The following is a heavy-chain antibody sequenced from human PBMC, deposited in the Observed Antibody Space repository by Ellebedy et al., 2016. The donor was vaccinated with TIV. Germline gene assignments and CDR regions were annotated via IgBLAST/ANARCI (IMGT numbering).Heavy chain of an antibody. CDR3: TRVKLGDRADYRLDY. J-gene: IGHJ4*02. Sequence: SETLSLXCTVSGVSISSNNWWSWVRQSTGKGLEWIGYIYHTGDTYYNPSLKSRVTMSVDTSKNQFSLKVTSVTAADTAVYYCTRVKLGDRADYRLDYWGPGTQVTVSS. D-gene: IGHD4/OR15-4a*01. V-gene: IGHV4-4*02. CDR2: IYHTGDT. CDR1: GVSISSNNW.